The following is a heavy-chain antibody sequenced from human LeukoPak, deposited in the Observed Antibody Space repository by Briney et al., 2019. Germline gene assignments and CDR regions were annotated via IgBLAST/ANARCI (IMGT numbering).Heavy chain of an antibody. Sequence: PGRSPRLSCAASGFTFSSYGVHWVRQAPGKGLEWVAVIWYDGSNKYYADSVKGRFTISRDNSKNTLYLQMNSLRAEDTAVYYCAKEHSGYDLGYFDYWGQGTLVTVSS. CDR2: IWYDGSNK. CDR3: AKEHSGYDLGYFDY. V-gene: IGHV3-33*06. D-gene: IGHD5-12*01. CDR1: GFTFSSYG. J-gene: IGHJ4*02.